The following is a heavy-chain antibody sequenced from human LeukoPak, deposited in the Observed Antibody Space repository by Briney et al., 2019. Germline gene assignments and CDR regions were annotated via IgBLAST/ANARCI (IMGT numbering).Heavy chain of an antibody. Sequence: CAASGFTFDNYAMHWVRQAPGKGLEWLSIIRWNSGYIGYADSVKGRFTISRDNAKKSLDLQMNSLRAEDTAFYYWAKVRGTYSRGYLFYYLSPRTLDTVSS. CDR3: AKVRGTYSRGYLFYY. V-gene: IGHV3-9*01. CDR1: GFTFDNYA. CDR2: IRWNSGYI. D-gene: IGHD6-25*01. J-gene: IGHJ4*02.